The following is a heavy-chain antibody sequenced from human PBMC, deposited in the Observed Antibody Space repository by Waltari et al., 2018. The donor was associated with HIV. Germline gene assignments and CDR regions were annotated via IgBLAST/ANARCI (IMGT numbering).Heavy chain of an antibody. V-gene: IGHV3-48*01. J-gene: IGHJ4*02. CDR3: ARARQAGMGASSL. Sequence: DEQLVESGGGFVQPGESLRLSCVVSGFALSGYSMNWVRQAPGKELEGSAYSTISISTKYYADSVRGRFTIARDNTERSLYLQMNSLSAEDTAVYFCARARQAGMGASSLWGQGTLVTVSS. CDR1: GFALSGYS. D-gene: IGHD3-16*01. CDR2: STISISTK.